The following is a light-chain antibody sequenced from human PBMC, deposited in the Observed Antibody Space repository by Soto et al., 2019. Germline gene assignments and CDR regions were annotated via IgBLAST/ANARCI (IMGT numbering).Light chain of an antibody. CDR1: SSDVGGYNY. CDR2: DVS. CDR3: SSYPSSSTPVV. Sequence: QSVLTQPASVSGSPGQSITISCTGTSSDVGGYNYVSWYQQHPGKAPKLMIYDVSNRPSGVSNRSSGSKSGNTASLTISGLQAEDEADYYCSSYPSSSTPVVFGGGTTLTVL. V-gene: IGLV2-14*01. J-gene: IGLJ2*01.